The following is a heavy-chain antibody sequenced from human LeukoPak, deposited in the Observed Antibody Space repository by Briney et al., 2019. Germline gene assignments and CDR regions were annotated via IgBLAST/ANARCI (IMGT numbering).Heavy chain of an antibody. CDR3: ARDRYYGSGSYYSRFLFDY. Sequence: GGSLRLSCAASGFTFSDYYMSWIRQAPGKGLEWVSYISSSGSTIYYADSVKGRFTISRDNAKNSLYLQMNSLRAEDTAVYYCARDRYYGSGSYYSRFLFDYWGQGTLVTVSS. J-gene: IGHJ4*02. D-gene: IGHD3-10*01. CDR1: GFTFSDYY. V-gene: IGHV3-11*01. CDR2: ISSSGSTI.